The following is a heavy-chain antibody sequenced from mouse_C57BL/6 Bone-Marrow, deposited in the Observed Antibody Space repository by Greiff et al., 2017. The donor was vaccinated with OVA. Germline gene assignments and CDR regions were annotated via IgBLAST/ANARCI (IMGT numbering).Heavy chain of an antibody. Sequence: DVHLVESGGGLVQPKGSLKLSCAASGFSFNTYAMNWVRQAPGKGLEWVARIRSKSNNYATYYADSVKDRFTISRDDSESMLYLQMNNLKTEDTAMYYCVDSSGYAYWGQGTLVTVSA. D-gene: IGHD3-2*02. CDR3: VDSSGYAY. CDR1: GFSFNTYA. CDR2: IRSKSNNYAT. V-gene: IGHV10-1*01. J-gene: IGHJ3*01.